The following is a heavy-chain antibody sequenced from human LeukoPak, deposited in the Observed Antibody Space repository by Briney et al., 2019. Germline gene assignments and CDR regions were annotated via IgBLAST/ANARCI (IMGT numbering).Heavy chain of an antibody. Sequence: GGSLRLSCAVSGFTFSSYGMHWVRQAPGKGLEWVAVISYDGSNKYYADSVKGRFTISRDNSKNTLYLQMNSLRAEDTAVYYCAKGIAVAGTIEYFQHWGQGTLVTVSS. CDR2: ISYDGSNK. CDR1: GFTFSSYG. V-gene: IGHV3-30*18. J-gene: IGHJ1*01. D-gene: IGHD6-19*01. CDR3: AKGIAVAGTIEYFQH.